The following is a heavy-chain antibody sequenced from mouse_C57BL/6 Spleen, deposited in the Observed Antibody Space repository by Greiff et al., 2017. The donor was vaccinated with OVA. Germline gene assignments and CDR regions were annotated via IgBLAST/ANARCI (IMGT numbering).Heavy chain of an antibody. J-gene: IGHJ1*03. V-gene: IGHV2-5*01. D-gene: IGHD1-1*01. CDR3: ANYYGSSYEGHFDV. CDR1: GFSLTSYG. Sequence: QVQLQQSGPGLVQPSQSLSITCTVSGFSLTSYGVHWVRQSPGKGLEWLGVIWRGGSTDYNAAFMSRLSITKDNSKSQVFFKMNSLQADDTAIYYCANYYGSSYEGHFDVWGTGTTVTVSS. CDR2: IWRGGST.